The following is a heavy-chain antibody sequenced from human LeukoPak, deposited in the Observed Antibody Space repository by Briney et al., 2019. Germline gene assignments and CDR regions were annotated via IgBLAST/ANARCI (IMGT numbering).Heavy chain of an antibody. CDR1: GGSFSDYY. CDR2: INHSGRT. Sequence: SETLSLACAVYGGSFSDYYWSWSRQPPGKGLEWIGEINHSGRTNYNSSLKSRVTISVDTSKKQFSLKLSSVTAADTAVYYCAIRYCSSASCYMYYWGQGTLVTVSS. J-gene: IGHJ4*02. CDR3: AIRYCSSASCYMYY. V-gene: IGHV4-34*01. D-gene: IGHD2-2*02.